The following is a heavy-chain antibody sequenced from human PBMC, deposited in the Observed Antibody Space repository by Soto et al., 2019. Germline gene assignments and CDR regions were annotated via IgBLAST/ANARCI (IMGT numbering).Heavy chain of an antibody. J-gene: IGHJ5*02. CDR3: ARDLKVGLQSWFDP. V-gene: IGHV4-31*03. CDR2: IYYSGST. Sequence: QVQLQESGPGLVKPSQTLSLTCTVSGGSISSGGYYWSWIRQHPGKGLEWIGYIYYSGSTYYNPSLKSRGTISVDTAKNQFALKLSSVTAADTAVYYWARDLKVGLQSWFDPWGQGTLVTVSS. D-gene: IGHD4-4*01. CDR1: GGSISSGGYY.